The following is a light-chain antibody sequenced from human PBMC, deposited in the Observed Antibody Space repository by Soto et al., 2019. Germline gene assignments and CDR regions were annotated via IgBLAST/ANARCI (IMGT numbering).Light chain of an antibody. CDR3: QQRSYLFT. CDR2: DAS. Sequence: EIVLTQSPATLSLSPGERATLSCRVSQSVGSSLAWYQQKPGQPPRLLIYDASNRAPGIPARFSGSGSGTDFTLPINYLEPEDVAVYYCQQRSYLFTFGGGTKVEIK. CDR1: QSVGSS. J-gene: IGKJ4*01. V-gene: IGKV3-11*01.